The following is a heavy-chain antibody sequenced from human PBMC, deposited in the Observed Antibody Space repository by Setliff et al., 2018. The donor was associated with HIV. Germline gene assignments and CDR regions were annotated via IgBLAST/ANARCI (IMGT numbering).Heavy chain of an antibody. D-gene: IGHD4-17*01. CDR2: VSSRGDT. J-gene: IGHJ4*02. Sequence: SETLSLTCAVYGGSFSGYCWSWIRQPPGKGLEWIGRVSSRGDTNYNPSLKSRVTMSVGTSKNQFSLKLTSVTASDTAVYYCARAAAGNTGPFDLWGQGSPVTVSS. V-gene: IGHV4-34*01. CDR1: GGSFSGYC. CDR3: ARAAAGNTGPFDL.